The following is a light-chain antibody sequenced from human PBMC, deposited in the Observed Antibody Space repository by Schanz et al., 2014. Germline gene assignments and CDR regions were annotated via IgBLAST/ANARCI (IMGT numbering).Light chain of an antibody. CDR1: SSDVGLYNY. CDR2: DVT. CDR3: CSYAGSDKWV. V-gene: IGLV2-14*01. Sequence: QSALTQPASVSGSPGQSIAISCTGTSSDVGLYNYVAWYQQHPGKAPKLMIYDVTDRPSGVSNRFSGARSGNTASLTISGLQAEDEADYYCCSYAGSDKWVFGGGTKLTVL. J-gene: IGLJ3*02.